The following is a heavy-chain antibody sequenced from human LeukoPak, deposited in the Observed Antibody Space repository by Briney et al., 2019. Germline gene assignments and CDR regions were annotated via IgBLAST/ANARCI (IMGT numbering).Heavy chain of an antibody. CDR2: IWYDGSNK. Sequence: GGSLRLSCAASGFTFSSYGMHWVRQAPGKGLEWVAVIWYDGSNKYYADSVKGRSTISRDNSKNTLYLQMNSLRAEDTAVYYCARNRAGNYFDYWGQGTLVTVSS. V-gene: IGHV3-33*01. CDR1: GFTFSSYG. J-gene: IGHJ4*02. D-gene: IGHD1-14*01. CDR3: ARNRAGNYFDY.